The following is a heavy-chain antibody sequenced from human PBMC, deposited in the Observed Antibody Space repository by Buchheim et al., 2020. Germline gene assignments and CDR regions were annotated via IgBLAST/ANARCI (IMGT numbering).Heavy chain of an antibody. Sequence: QVPLQESGPGLVKASETLSLTCTVSGGSLSPYYWSWIRQPPGKGLEWLGYLPHTGSIKYNPSLTSRLSLSLGTSKNQFSLKLRSVTAADTAVYYCVRTTVTLVEATWFDSWGPGTL. CDR2: LPHTGSI. J-gene: IGHJ5*01. D-gene: IGHD1-26*01. CDR3: VRTTVTLVEATWFDS. V-gene: IGHV4-59*01. CDR1: GGSLSPYY.